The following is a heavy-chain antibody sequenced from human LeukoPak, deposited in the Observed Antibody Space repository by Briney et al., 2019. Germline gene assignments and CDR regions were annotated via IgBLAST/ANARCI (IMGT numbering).Heavy chain of an antibody. CDR1: GYTFTSYY. Sequence: ASVKVSCKASGYTFTSYYMHWVRQAPGQGLEWMGIINPSGGSTSYAQKFQGRVTMTRDMSTSTVYMELSSLRSEDTAVYYCARDQGTYYYDSSGYSILDYWGQGTLVTVSS. CDR3: ARDQGTYYYDSSGYSILDY. V-gene: IGHV1-46*01. CDR2: INPSGGST. J-gene: IGHJ4*02. D-gene: IGHD3-22*01.